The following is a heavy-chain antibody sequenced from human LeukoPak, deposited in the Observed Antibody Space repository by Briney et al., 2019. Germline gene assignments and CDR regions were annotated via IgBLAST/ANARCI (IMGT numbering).Heavy chain of an antibody. CDR3: ARENAGQQLLVLVSTDFWFDP. Sequence: SETLSLTCTVSGGSISSYYWSWIRQPPGKGLEWIGHIYTSGSTNYNPSLKSRVTMSVDTSKNQFSLKLNSVTAADTAVYYCARENAGQQLLVLVSTDFWFDPWGQGTLVTVSS. CDR2: IYTSGST. J-gene: IGHJ5*02. CDR1: GGSISSYY. D-gene: IGHD6-13*01. V-gene: IGHV4-4*07.